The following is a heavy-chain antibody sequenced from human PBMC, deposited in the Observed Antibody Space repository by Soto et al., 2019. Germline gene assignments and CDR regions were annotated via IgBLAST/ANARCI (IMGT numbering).Heavy chain of an antibody. Sequence: QVQLVESGGGVVQPGRSLRLSCAASGFTFTSYGMHWVRQAPGKGLEWVAVISYDGGNKDYADSVKGRFTISRDNSKNTLYLKMNSLRAEDTAVYYCAKDRRVRGFNGMDVWGQGTTVTVSS. CDR3: AKDRRVRGFNGMDV. CDR2: ISYDGGNK. J-gene: IGHJ6*02. D-gene: IGHD3-10*01. V-gene: IGHV3-30*18. CDR1: GFTFTSYG.